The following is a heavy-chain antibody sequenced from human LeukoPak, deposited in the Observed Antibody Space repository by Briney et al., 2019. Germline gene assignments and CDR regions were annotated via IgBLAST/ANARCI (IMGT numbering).Heavy chain of an antibody. D-gene: IGHD5-12*01. Sequence: SETLSLTCTVSGDSISYYYLTWIRQPPGKGLEWIGFIYYSGITDYNSSLKSRLTISVDTSKNRFSLKLNSVTAADTAVYYCARARSGYSGGRIDYWGQGTLVIVS. CDR2: IYYSGIT. J-gene: IGHJ4*02. CDR3: ARARSGYSGGRIDY. CDR1: GDSISYYY. V-gene: IGHV4-59*01.